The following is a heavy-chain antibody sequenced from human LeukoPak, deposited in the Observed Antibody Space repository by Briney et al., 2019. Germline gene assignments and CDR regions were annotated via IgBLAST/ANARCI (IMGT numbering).Heavy chain of an antibody. CDR2: ISSRSSYL. CDR3: ARDAQWLVPEGYYYYMDV. CDR1: RFAFSRYN. J-gene: IGHJ6*03. D-gene: IGHD6-19*01. Sequence: GGSLRLSRAGSRFAFSRYNMDWFRQAPWRGLEGVSSISSRSSYLFYAHSLKGRFPISRDNAQNSLYLQMNSLGAEDTAVYYCARDAQWLVPEGYYYYMDVWGKGTTVTVS. V-gene: IGHV3-21*01.